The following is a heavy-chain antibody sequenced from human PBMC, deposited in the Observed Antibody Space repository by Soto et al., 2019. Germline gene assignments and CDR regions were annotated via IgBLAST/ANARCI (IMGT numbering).Heavy chain of an antibody. D-gene: IGHD3-22*01. V-gene: IGHV4-59*01. Sequence: QVQLQESGPGLVKPSETLSLTCSVSGGSITSYYWSWIRQTPGKGLEWIAYIYYSGSTSYNPSLKSRVSISLDTSKNQFSLKLSSVTAADTAVYYCARTYDGSGPNSGGYGFDIWGQGTMVTVSS. CDR1: GGSITSYY. CDR3: ARTYDGSGPNSGGYGFDI. J-gene: IGHJ3*02. CDR2: IYYSGST.